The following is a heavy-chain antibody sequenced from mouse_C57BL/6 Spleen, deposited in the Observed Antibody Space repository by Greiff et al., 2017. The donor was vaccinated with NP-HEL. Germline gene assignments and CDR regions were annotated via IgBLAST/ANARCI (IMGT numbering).Heavy chain of an antibody. J-gene: IGHJ4*01. Sequence: QVQLQQSGAELMKPGASVKLSRKATGYTFTGHWIEWVKQRPGHGLEWIGEILPGSGSTNYNEKFKGKATFTADTSSNTAYMQLSSLTTEDSAIYYCARSPLYYYGSDYAMDYWGQGTSVTVSS. CDR2: ILPGSGST. CDR1: GYTFTGHW. CDR3: ARSPLYYYGSDYAMDY. D-gene: IGHD1-1*01. V-gene: IGHV1-9*01.